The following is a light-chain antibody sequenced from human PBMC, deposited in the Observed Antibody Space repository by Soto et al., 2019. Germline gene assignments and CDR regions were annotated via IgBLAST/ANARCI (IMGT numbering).Light chain of an antibody. Sequence: EIVLTQSPGTLSLSPGERATLSCSASQGVSSSYLAWYQQKPGQPPRLLIYGASSRATGIPDRFSGSGSGTDFTLTTTRLEPEDFAVYYCQHYRTSFGGGTKVEIK. CDR1: QGVSSSY. CDR3: QHYRTS. V-gene: IGKV3-20*01. J-gene: IGKJ4*01. CDR2: GAS.